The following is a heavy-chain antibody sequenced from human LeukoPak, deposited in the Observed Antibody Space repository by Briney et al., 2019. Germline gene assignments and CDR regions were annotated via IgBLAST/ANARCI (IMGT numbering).Heavy chain of an antibody. Sequence: PSETLSLTCTGSGGSISSYYWSWIRQPPGKGLEWIGYIYYSGGTNYNPSLKSRVAISVDTSKNQFSLKLSSVTAADTAVYYCARLRLGVGSAFDIWGQGTMVTVSS. J-gene: IGHJ3*02. CDR1: GGSISSYY. V-gene: IGHV4-59*08. D-gene: IGHD3-16*01. CDR3: ARLRLGVGSAFDI. CDR2: IYYSGGT.